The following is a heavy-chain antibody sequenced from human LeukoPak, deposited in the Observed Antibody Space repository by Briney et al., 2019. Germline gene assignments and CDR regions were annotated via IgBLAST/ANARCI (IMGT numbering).Heavy chain of an antibody. CDR2: IYYSGST. J-gene: IGHJ4*02. CDR1: GGSISNTNW. V-gene: IGHV4-4*02. Sequence: PSGTLSLTCGVSGGSISNTNWWTWVRQPPGKGLEWIGYIYYSGSTNYNPSLKSRVTISVDTSKNQFSLKLSSVTAADTAVYYCARHVRGRYFFDYWGQGTLVTVSS. CDR3: ARHVRGRYFFDY. D-gene: IGHD2-8*01.